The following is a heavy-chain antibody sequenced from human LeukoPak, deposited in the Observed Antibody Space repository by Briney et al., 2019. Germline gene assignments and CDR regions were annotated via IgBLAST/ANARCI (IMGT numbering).Heavy chain of an antibody. CDR3: ARADGSGSQLDAFDI. V-gene: IGHV3-21*01. CDR1: GFTFSRYR. CDR2: ISSSSTYI. J-gene: IGHJ3*02. D-gene: IGHD3-10*01. Sequence: GGSLGLYRAASGFTFSRYRMNWVRQAPGKGLQWVSSISSSSTYIYYADSVKGRFTISRDNAKNSLYLQMNSLRAEDTAVYYCARADGSGSQLDAFDIWG.